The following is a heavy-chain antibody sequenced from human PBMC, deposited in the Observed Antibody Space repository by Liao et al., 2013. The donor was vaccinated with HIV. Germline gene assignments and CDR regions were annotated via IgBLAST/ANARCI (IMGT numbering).Heavy chain of an antibody. V-gene: IGHV4-59*11. CDR2: ISNSGST. D-gene: IGHD2-21*01. J-gene: IGHJ5*02. CDR1: GGSINNHY. Sequence: QVQLQESGPGLVKPSETLSLTCTVSGGSINNHYWSWIRQSPKKGLEWIGSISNSGSTHYNPSLKSRVTLSVDTSKNQLALNLRSVTAADTAVYFCARVDTISYSGLDPWGQGILVIVSS. CDR3: ARVDTISYSGLDP.